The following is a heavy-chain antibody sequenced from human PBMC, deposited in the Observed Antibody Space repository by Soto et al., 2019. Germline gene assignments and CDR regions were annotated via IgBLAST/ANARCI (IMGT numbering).Heavy chain of an antibody. J-gene: IGHJ5*02. CDR3: ARAGRGNWFDP. CDR1: GGSISSGGYS. CDR2: IYHSGST. Sequence: PSETLSLTCAVSGGSISSGGYSWSWIRQPPGKGLEWIGYIYHSGSTYYNPSLKSRVTISVDRSKNQFSLKLSSVTAADTAVYYCARAGRGNWFDPWGQGTLVTVSS. V-gene: IGHV4-30-2*01.